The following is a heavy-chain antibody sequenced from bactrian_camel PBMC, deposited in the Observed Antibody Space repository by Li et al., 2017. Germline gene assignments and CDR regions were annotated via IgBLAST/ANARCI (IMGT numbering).Heavy chain of an antibody. CDR2: IYKDGTNT. CDR1: GFTVSVYA. D-gene: IGHD2*01. V-gene: IGHV3S7*01. J-gene: IGHJ4*01. CDR3: QSVVVGG. Sequence: VQLVESGGGLVQPGGSLRLSCAASGFTVSVYAMSWVRQAPGKGLEWVASIYKDGTNTYYAESVKGRFTISKDNAKNMLYLQLNSLKPGDTAVYYCQSVVVGGWGQGTQVTVS.